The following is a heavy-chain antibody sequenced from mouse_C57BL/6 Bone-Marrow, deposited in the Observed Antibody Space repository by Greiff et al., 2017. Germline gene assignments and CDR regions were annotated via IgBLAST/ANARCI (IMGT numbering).Heavy chain of an antibody. J-gene: IGHJ4*01. CDR3: ARDGYYDAMDY. Sequence: VLLVESGAELARPGASVKLSCKASGYTFTSYGIRWVKQRTGQGLEWIGEIYPRSGNTYYNEKFKGKATLTADKSSSTAYMGLRSLTSEDSAVDFCARDGYYDAMDYWGQGTSVTVSS. CDR2: IYPRSGNT. D-gene: IGHD2-2*01. CDR1: GYTFTSYG. V-gene: IGHV1-81*01.